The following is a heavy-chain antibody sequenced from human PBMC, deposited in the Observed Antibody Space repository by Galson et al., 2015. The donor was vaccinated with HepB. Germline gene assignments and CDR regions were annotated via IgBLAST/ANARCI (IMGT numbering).Heavy chain of an antibody. V-gene: IGHV4-39*01. CDR1: NGSVTATNSY. CDR2: IYYNGRT. J-gene: IGHJ4*01. Sequence: LSLTCTVSNGSVTATNSYWGWIRQPPGRGLELIGTIYYNGRTDYNPSLKNRVTISMDTSKNEFSLRLSSVAAADTAVYYCARGSWPFIYWGHGILVTVSS. CDR3: ARGSWPFIY.